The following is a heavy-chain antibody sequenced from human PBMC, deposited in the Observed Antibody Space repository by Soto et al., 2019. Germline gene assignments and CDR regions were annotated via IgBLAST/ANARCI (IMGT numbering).Heavy chain of an antibody. D-gene: IGHD2-2*02. Sequence: VQLVESGGGLVQPGGSLRLSCAASGFTFSSYSMNWVRQAPGKGLEWVSYISSSSSTIYYADSVKGRFTISRDNAENSLYLQMNSLRDEDTAVYYCSVPAAIGNWFGPWGQGTLVTVSS. CDR2: ISSSSSTI. V-gene: IGHV3-48*02. CDR1: GFTFSSYS. J-gene: IGHJ5*02. CDR3: SVPAAIGNWFGP.